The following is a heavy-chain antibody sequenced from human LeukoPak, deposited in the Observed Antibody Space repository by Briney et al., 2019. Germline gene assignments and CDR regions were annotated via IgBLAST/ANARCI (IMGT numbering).Heavy chain of an antibody. J-gene: IGHJ4*02. CDR1: GGSISSYY. CDR3: ARGPGSRGGYYFDY. CDR2: IYYSGST. V-gene: IGHV4-59*08. D-gene: IGHD3-10*01. Sequence: PSETLSLTCTVSGGSISSYYWSWIRQPPGKGLEWIGYIYYSGSTNYNPSLKSRVTISVDTSKNQFSLKLSSVTAADTAVYYCARGPGSRGGYYFDYWGQGTLVTVSS.